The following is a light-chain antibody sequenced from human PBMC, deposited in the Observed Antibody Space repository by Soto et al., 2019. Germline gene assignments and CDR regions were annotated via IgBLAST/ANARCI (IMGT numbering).Light chain of an antibody. CDR1: RDDIGAYDY. Sequence: QSALTQPASVSGSPGQSITISFAGTRDDIGAYDYVSWYQQHPGNAPKLLVYEVTNRPSGVSDRFSGSKSGNTASLTISGLQAEDEADYYCNSYTNSSAVVFGGGTKLTVL. CDR2: EVT. J-gene: IGLJ2*01. CDR3: NSYTNSSAVV. V-gene: IGLV2-14*01.